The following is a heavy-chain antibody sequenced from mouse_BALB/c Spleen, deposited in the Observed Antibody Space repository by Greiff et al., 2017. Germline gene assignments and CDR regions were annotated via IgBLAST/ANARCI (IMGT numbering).Heavy chain of an antibody. CDR3: VWAWFAY. J-gene: IGHJ3*01. V-gene: IGHV10-1*02. Sequence: DVKLVESGGGLVQPKGSLKLSCAASGFTFNTYAMNWVRQAPGKGLEWVARIRSKSNNYATYYADSVKDRFTISRDDSQSMLYLQMNNLKTEDTAMYYCVWAWFAYWGQGTLVTVSA. CDR1: GFTFNTYA. CDR2: IRSKSNNYAT.